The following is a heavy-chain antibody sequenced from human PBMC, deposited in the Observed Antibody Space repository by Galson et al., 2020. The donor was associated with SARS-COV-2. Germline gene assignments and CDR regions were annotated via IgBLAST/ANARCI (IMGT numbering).Heavy chain of an antibody. CDR3: AKIPDDFWSGYYSSYFDY. Sequence: GGSLRLSCAASGFTFSSYAMSWVRQAPGKGLEWVSAISGSGGSTYYADSVKGRFTISRDNSKNTLYLQMNSLRAEDTAVYYCAKIPDDFWSGYYSSYFDYWGQGTLVTVSS. J-gene: IGHJ4*02. D-gene: IGHD3-3*01. V-gene: IGHV3-23*01. CDR2: ISGSGGST. CDR1: GFTFSSYA.